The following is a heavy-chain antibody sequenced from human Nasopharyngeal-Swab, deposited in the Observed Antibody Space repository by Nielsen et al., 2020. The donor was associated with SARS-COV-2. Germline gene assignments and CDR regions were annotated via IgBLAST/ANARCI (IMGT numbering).Heavy chain of an antibody. D-gene: IGHD3-10*01. CDR1: GFTFDDYA. CDR2: ISWSSGSI. J-gene: IGHJ4*02. CDR3: AKAPTMVRGVLDY. Sequence: SLKISCAASGFTFDDYAMHWARQAPGKGLEWVSGISWSSGSIGYADSVKGRFTISRDNAKNSLYLQMNSLRAEDTALYYCAKAPTMVRGVLDYWGQGTLVTVSS. V-gene: IGHV3-9*01.